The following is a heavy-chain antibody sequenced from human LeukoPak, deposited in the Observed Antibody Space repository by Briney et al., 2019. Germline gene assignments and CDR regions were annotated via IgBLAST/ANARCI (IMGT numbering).Heavy chain of an antibody. Sequence: PSETLSLTCTVSGASISSYYWGWIRQPPGKGLEWIGYILNTGSANYNPSLKSRVTISIDTSKNQFSLKLTSVTAADTAVYYCARDKALRNWHFDLWGRGTLATVSS. V-gene: IGHV4-59*01. CDR3: ARDKALRNWHFDL. CDR1: GASISSYY. CDR2: ILNTGSA. J-gene: IGHJ2*01.